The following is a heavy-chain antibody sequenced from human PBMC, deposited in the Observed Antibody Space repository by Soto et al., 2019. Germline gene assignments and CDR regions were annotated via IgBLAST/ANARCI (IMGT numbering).Heavy chain of an antibody. CDR2: INSDGSST. J-gene: IGHJ6*02. CDR1: GFTFSSYW. D-gene: IGHD4-17*01. Sequence: PGGSLRLSCAASGFTFSSYWMHWVRQAPGKGLVWVSRINSDGSSTSYADSVKGRFTISRDNAKNTLYLQMNSLRAEDTAVYYCARGSMTTYYYYGMDVWGQGTTVTVPS. CDR3: ARGSMTTYYYYGMDV. V-gene: IGHV3-74*01.